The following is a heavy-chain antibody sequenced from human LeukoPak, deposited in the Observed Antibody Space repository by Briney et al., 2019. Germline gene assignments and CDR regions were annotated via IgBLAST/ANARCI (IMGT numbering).Heavy chain of an antibody. D-gene: IGHD6-19*01. J-gene: IGHJ6*03. CDR3: ARDQVGSGYYYYYMDV. CDR2: IYTSRST. CDR1: AGSISSGSYY. Sequence: SQTLSLTCTVYAGSISSGSYYWSWIRQPAGKGLEWTGRIYTSRSTNYNPSLKSRVTIAVDTSKNQFSLKLSSVPAADTAVYYCARDQVGSGYYYYYMDVWGKGTTVTISS. V-gene: IGHV4-61*02.